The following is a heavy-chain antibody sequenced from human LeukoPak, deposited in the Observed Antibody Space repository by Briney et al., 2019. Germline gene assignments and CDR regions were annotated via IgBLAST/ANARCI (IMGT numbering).Heavy chain of an antibody. CDR1: GYSISSGYY. J-gene: IGHJ5*02. V-gene: IGHV4-38-2*02. D-gene: IGHD3-3*01. CDR2: SYHSGST. CDR3: ARLPGGYYGYPNNWFDP. Sequence: PSETLSLTCTVPGYSISSGYYWGWIRQPPGKGLEWIGSSYHSGSTYYNPSLKSRVTISVDTSKNQFSLKLSSVTAADTAVYYCARLPGGYYGYPNNWFDPWGQGTLVTVSS.